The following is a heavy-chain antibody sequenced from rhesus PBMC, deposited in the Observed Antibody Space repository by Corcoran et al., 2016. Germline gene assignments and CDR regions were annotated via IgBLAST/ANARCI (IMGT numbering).Heavy chain of an antibody. CDR1: GGSISSSNW. D-gene: IGHD2-39*01. J-gene: IGHJ4*01. CDR2: IYGSGGST. V-gene: IGHV4-93*02. Sequence: QVQLQESGPAVVKPSETLSLTCAVSGGSISSSNWWSWIRQSPGKGLEWIGGIYGSGGSTEYNPSLKSRVTISIDTSKNQCSLKLSSVTAADTAVYYCARRALVYYFDYWGQGVLVTVSS. CDR3: ARRALVYYFDY.